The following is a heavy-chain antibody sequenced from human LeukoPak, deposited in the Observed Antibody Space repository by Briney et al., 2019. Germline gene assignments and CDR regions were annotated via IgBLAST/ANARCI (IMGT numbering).Heavy chain of an antibody. Sequence: SQTLSLTCTVSGGSISSGSYYWSWIRQPAGKGLEWIGRIYTSGSTNYNPSLKSRVTISVDTSKNQFSLKLSSVTAADTAVYYCARYNWNYELDPWGQGTLVTVSS. CDR1: GGSISSGSYY. CDR2: IYTSGST. J-gene: IGHJ5*02. CDR3: ARYNWNYELDP. V-gene: IGHV4-61*02. D-gene: IGHD1-7*01.